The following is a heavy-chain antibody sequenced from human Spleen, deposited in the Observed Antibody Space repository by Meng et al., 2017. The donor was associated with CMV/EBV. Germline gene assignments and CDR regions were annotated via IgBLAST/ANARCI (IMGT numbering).Heavy chain of an antibody. D-gene: IGHD2-21*02. V-gene: IGHV4-61*01. CDR2: VYSTGRR. J-gene: IGHJ4*02. CDR1: VGSASRGIGC. CDR3: ARAPDCGGDCYRLDY. Sequence: VGSASRGIGCWTLIRKPPGKGVEWHGSVYSTGRRNYSPSLRSRVSISVNMSKNQFSLKLDSVTAADTAIYHCARAPDCGGDCYRLDYWGQGALVTVSS.